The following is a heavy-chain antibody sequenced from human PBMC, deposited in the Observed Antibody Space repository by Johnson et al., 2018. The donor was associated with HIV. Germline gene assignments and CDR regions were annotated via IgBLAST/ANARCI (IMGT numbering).Heavy chain of an antibody. Sequence: EVQLVESGGGLVQPGGSLKLSCAASGFTFSGSAMHWVRQASGKGLEWVGRIRSKANSYATAYAASVKGRFTISRDDSKKTAYLQMNSLKTEDSAVYYCTSRYSSNWWGYAFDIWGQGTVVTVSS. V-gene: IGHV3-73*01. CDR3: TSRYSSNWWGYAFDI. D-gene: IGHD6-13*01. J-gene: IGHJ3*02. CDR1: GFTFSGSA. CDR2: IRSKANSYAT.